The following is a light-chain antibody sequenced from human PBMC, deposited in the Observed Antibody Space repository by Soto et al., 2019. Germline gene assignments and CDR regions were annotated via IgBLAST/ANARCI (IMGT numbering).Light chain of an antibody. J-gene: IGKJ1*01. CDR1: QSVTSTY. CDR3: HHYAST. CDR2: GAS. V-gene: IGKV3-20*01. Sequence: VLTQSPGTLSLSLGERATLSCRASQSVTSTYLAWYQQKPGQAPRLLIYGASSRATGVPDRFSGSGSGTDFTLTISRLEPEDFAVYFCHHYASTFGQGTKVDI.